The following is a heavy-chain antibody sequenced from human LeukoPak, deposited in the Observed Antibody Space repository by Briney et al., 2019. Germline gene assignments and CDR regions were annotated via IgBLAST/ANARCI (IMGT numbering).Heavy chain of an antibody. D-gene: IGHD3-22*01. Sequence: PGGSLRLSCAASGFTFSSYEMNWVRQAPGKGLEWVSYISGSGSTIYYADSVKGRFTISRDNAKNSLYLQMNSLRAEDTAVYYCARIYYYDSSGQGRDAFDIWGQGTMVTVSS. CDR2: ISGSGSTI. J-gene: IGHJ3*02. CDR1: GFTFSSYE. V-gene: IGHV3-48*03. CDR3: ARIYYYDSSGQGRDAFDI.